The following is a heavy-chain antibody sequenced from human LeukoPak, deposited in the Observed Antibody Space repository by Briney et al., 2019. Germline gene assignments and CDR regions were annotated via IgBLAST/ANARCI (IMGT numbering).Heavy chain of an antibody. CDR2: TRNKANNYAT. D-gene: IGHD4-23*01. J-gene: IGHJ4*02. CDR1: GYTFSDHY. CDR3: ARGRPHGNDY. V-gene: IGHV3-72*01. Sequence: SGGSLRLSCAVSGYTFSDHYIDWVRQAPGKGLEWVGQTRNKANNYATQYAASVKGRFTISRDDSRNSVYLQMNSLRVEDTAVYYCARGRPHGNDYWGQGTLVTVSS.